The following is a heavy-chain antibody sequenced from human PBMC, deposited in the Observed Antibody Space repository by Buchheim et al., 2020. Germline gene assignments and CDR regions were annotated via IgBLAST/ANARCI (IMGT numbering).Heavy chain of an antibody. V-gene: IGHV1-8*01. D-gene: IGHD3-10*01. CDR3: ARGPVRGSGSGSAHYDY. CDR1: GYTFTSYD. J-gene: IGHJ4*02. CDR2: VNPNSGNT. Sequence: QVQLVQSGAEVKKPGASVKVSCKASGYTFTSYDINWVRQATGQGLEWMGWVNPNSGNTGYSQKFQGRVTMTRNTSISTAYMEVSSLRYEDTAVYFCARGPVRGSGSGSAHYDYWGQGTL.